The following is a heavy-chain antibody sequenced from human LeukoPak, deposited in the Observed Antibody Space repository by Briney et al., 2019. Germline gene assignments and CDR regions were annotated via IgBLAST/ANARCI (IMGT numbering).Heavy chain of an antibody. Sequence: GGSLRLSCVASGFTLSSYSMNWVRQAPGKGLEWVGRIKSKTDGGTTDYAAPVKGRFTISRDDSKNTLYLQMNSLKTEDTAVYYCTTDSAVYYYYDSSGSDFDYWGQGTLVTVSS. CDR2: IKSKTDGGTT. J-gene: IGHJ4*02. V-gene: IGHV3-15*07. CDR3: TTDSAVYYYYDSSGSDFDY. CDR1: GFTLSSYS. D-gene: IGHD3-22*01.